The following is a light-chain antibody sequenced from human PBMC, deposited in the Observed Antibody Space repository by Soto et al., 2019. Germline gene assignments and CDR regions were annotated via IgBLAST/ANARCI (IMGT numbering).Light chain of an antibody. V-gene: IGLV2-8*01. J-gene: IGLJ3*02. CDR1: SSDVGAYKY. Sequence: QSVLTQPPSASGSPGQSVTISCTGTSSDVGAYKYVSWYHQYPGKAPKLMIYEVTKRPSGVPDRFSGSKSGNTASLTVSGLQAEDDADYYCTSYVGNDIWVFGGGTKVTVL. CDR2: EVT. CDR3: TSYVGNDIWV.